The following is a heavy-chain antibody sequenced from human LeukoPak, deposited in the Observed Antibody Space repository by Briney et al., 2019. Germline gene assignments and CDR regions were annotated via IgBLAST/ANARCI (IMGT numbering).Heavy chain of an antibody. V-gene: IGHV4-59*01. D-gene: IGHD6-13*01. CDR1: GGSISSYY. CDR2: IYYSGST. Sequence: PSETLSLTCTVSGGSISSYYWSWIRQPPGKGLEWIGYIYYSGSTNYNPSLKSRVTISVDTSKNQFSLKLSSVTAADTAVYYCARGGQQLVPYDFDYWGQGTLVTVSS. CDR3: ARGGQQLVPYDFDY. J-gene: IGHJ4*02.